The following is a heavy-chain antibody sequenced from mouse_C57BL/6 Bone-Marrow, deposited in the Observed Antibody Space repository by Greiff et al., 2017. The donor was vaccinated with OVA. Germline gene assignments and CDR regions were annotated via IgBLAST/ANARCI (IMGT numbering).Heavy chain of an antibody. V-gene: IGHV1-19*01. Sequence: EVQGVESGPVLVKPGASVKMSCKASGYTFTDYYMNWVKQSHGKSLEWIGVINPYNGGTSYNQKFKGKATLTVDKSSSTAYMELNSLTSEDSAVYYCARTLLLRSQYYFDYWGQGTTLTVSS. CDR3: ARTLLLRSQYYFDY. J-gene: IGHJ2*01. CDR2: INPYNGGT. CDR1: GYTFTDYY. D-gene: IGHD1-1*01.